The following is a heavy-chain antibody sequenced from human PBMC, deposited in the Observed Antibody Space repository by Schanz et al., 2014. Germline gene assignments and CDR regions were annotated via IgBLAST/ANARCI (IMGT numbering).Heavy chain of an antibody. D-gene: IGHD2-2*01. CDR2: INWNGGST. Sequence: EVQLVESGGGVVRPGGSLRLSCAASGFGFDDYAMSWVRQAPGKGLEWVSGINWNGGSTGYADSVKGRFTISRDNAKNLLYLQMNGLRAEDTAVYFCARDLSSLIQGDVWGKGTTVTDSS. CDR1: GFGFDDYA. CDR3: ARDLSSLIQGDV. J-gene: IGHJ6*04. V-gene: IGHV3-20*04.